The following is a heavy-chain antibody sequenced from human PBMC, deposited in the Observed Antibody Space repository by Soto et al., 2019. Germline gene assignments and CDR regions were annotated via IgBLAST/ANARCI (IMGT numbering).Heavy chain of an antibody. D-gene: IGHD5-12*01. CDR2: INDSGST. V-gene: IGHV4-34*01. CDR3: TRGAGRGA. J-gene: IGHJ5*02. CDR1: GGSFSGFY. Sequence: SETLSLTCAVYGGSFSGFYWSWIRQSPGKGLEWIGEINDSGSTNYNPSLKSRVTISVDTSKNQFSLKLSSVTAADTAVYYCTRGAGRGAWGQGTLVTVSS.